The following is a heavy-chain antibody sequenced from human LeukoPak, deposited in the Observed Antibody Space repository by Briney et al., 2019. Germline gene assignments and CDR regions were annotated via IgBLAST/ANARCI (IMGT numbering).Heavy chain of an antibody. CDR1: GGSISSSNW. J-gene: IGHJ4*02. CDR2: IYHSGST. CDR3: ARVGYYDSSADY. D-gene: IGHD3-22*01. V-gene: IGHV4-4*02. Sequence: SGTLSLTCAVSGGSISSSNWWSWVRQPPGKGLEWIGEIYHSGSTNYNPSLKSRVTISVGKSKNQFSLKLSSVTAADTAVYYCARVGYYDSSADYWGQGTLVTVSS.